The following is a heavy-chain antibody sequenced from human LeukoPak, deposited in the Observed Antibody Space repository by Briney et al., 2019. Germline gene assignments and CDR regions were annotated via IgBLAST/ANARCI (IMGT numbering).Heavy chain of an antibody. V-gene: IGHV4-34*01. Sequence: TPETLSLTCAVYGGSFSGYYWSWIRQPPGKGLEWIGEINHSGSTNYNPSLKSRVTISVDTSKNQFSLKLSSVTAADTAVYYCARCKIGYCSSTSCSNRGYNWFDPWGQGTLVTVSS. D-gene: IGHD2-2*01. CDR1: GGSFSGYY. J-gene: IGHJ5*02. CDR3: ARCKIGYCSSTSCSNRGYNWFDP. CDR2: INHSGST.